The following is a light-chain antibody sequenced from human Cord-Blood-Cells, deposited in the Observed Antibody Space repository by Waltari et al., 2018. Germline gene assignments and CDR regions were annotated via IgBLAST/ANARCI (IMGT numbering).Light chain of an antibody. V-gene: IGLV2-23*02. CDR3: CSYAGSWV. CDR1: SSDVGRYNL. CDR2: EVS. Sequence: QSALPQPASVSGSPGQSITISCTGTSSDVGRYNLVSWYQQHPGKAPKLMIYEVSKRPSGVSNRCSGSKSSNTASLTIAGLQAEDEADYYCCSYAGSWVFGGGTKLTVL. J-gene: IGLJ3*02.